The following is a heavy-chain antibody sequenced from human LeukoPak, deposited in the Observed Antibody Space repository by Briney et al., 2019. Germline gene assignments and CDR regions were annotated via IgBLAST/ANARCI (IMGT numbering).Heavy chain of an antibody. V-gene: IGHV4-39*07. CDR2: IHHSGST. Sequence: SETLSLTCSVSGGSIVSTTFYWGWVRQPPGKGLEWIGIIHHSGSTYYNSSLKSRVTISIDTSKNTLSLKLNSVTAADTAVYYCARESWRNGYVGSKWGQGTLVTVSS. D-gene: IGHD5-12*01. CDR1: GGSIVSTTFY. CDR3: ARESWRNGYVGSK. J-gene: IGHJ4*02.